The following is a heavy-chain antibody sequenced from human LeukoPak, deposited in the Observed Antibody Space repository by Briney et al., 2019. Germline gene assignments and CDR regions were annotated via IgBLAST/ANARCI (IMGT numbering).Heavy chain of an antibody. CDR2: IHDSGRT. CDR1: GATINSYY. D-gene: IGHD1-26*01. Sequence: SETLSLTCTVSGATINSYYWNWIRQSPGKAVEWIGYIHDSGRTKYNPSLKSRVTISVHTSKSHLSLKMTSVTAADTAVYYCARGFWYRGRFDWLDPWGQGTLVTVSS. CDR3: ARGFWYRGRFDWLDP. J-gene: IGHJ5*02. V-gene: IGHV4-59*01.